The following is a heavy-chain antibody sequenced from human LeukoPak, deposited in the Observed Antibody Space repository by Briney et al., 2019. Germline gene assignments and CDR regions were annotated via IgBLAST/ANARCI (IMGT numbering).Heavy chain of an antibody. V-gene: IGHV4-31*03. CDR2: INYSGST. Sequence: SETLSLTCTVSGGSISSGGYYWSWIRQHPGKGLEWIGYINYSGSTYYNPSLKSRVTISVDTSKNQFSLKLSSVTAADTAVYYCARGEWELLQSAFDIWGQGTMVTVSS. J-gene: IGHJ3*02. D-gene: IGHD1-26*01. CDR3: ARGEWELLQSAFDI. CDR1: GGSISSGGYY.